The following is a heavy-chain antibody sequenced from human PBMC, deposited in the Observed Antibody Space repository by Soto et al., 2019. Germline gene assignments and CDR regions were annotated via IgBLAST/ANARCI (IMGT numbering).Heavy chain of an antibody. D-gene: IGHD6-19*01. V-gene: IGHV3-23*01. CDR3: AKEDTSSGSLDY. CDR1: GFPFGGNA. CDR2: ISDSGATT. J-gene: IGHJ4*02. Sequence: GSLRLSCAASGFPFGGNAMSWVRQAPGKGLEWVSGISDSGATTYYADSVRGRFTISRDNSKNTLYLQMKSLRAEDSASYYCAKEDTSSGSLDYWGQGALVTVSS.